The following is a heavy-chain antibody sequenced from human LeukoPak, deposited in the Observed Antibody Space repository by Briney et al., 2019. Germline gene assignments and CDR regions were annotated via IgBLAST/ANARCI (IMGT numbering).Heavy chain of an antibody. D-gene: IGHD6-13*01. CDR1: GFTFSNYN. J-gene: IGHJ4*02. CDR3: ARDPGSSWTDY. CDR2: ISSRSSYI. V-gene: IGHV3-21*01. Sequence: PGGSLRLSCAASGFTFSNYNMNWVRQAPGKGPEWVSSISSRSSYIYYADSVKGRFTISRDNAKNSLYLQMNSLRAEDTAVYYCARDPGSSWTDYWGQGTLVTVSS.